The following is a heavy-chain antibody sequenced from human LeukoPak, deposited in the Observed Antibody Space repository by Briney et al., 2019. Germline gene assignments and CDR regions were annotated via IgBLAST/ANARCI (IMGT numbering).Heavy chain of an antibody. V-gene: IGHV3-53*01. J-gene: IGHJ4*02. D-gene: IGHD4-23*01. CDR2: IYSGGST. CDR3: ARGQRGGSKYDY. Sequence: PGGSLRPSCAASGFTVSSNYMSWVRQAPGKGLEWVSVIYSGGSTYYADSVKGRFTISRDNSKNTLYLRMNSLRAEDTALYFCARGQRGGSKYDYWGQGTLVTVSS. CDR1: GFTVSSNY.